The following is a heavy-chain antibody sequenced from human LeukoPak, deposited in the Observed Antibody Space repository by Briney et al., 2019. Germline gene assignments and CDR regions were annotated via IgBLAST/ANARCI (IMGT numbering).Heavy chain of an antibody. CDR2: INTDGSSS. D-gene: IGHD3-10*01. CDR1: GYTFSNYW. J-gene: IGHJ4*02. Sequence: PHGESLKISCAASGYTFSNYWMHWARQAPGKGLVWVSRINTDGSSSSYADSVKGRFTISRDNAKNTLFLQMNSLRAEDTAVYYCSRDTFGHHDYWGQGTLVTVSS. V-gene: IGHV3-74*01. CDR3: SRDTFGHHDY.